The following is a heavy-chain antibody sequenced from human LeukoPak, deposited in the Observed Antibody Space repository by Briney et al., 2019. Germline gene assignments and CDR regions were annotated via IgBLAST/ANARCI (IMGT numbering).Heavy chain of an antibody. CDR3: ARVLCSGGSCYFDY. CDR2: IDWDDDK. CDR1: GFSLSASGMC. J-gene: IGHJ4*02. D-gene: IGHD2-15*01. Sequence: CGPALVKPTQTLTLTCTFSGFSLSASGMCVSWIRQPPGKALEWLALIDWDDDKYYSTSLKTRLTISKDTSKNQVVLTMTNMDPVDTATYYCARVLCSGGSCYFDYWGQGTLVTVSS. V-gene: IGHV2-70*01.